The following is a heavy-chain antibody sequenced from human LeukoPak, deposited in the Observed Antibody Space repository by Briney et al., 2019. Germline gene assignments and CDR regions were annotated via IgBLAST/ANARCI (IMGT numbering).Heavy chain of an antibody. CDR1: GFTFGKYA. J-gene: IGHJ4*02. V-gene: IGHV3-23*01. CDR2: ISSTGGST. Sequence: GGSLRLSCAASGFTFGKYAMSWVREAPGKGLEWVSAISSTGGSTCCADSVKGRFTISRDNSKNTLYLQVNSLRAEDTAVYYCAKFSTVSSGSYYDFDYWGQGTLVTVSS. D-gene: IGHD1-26*01. CDR3: AKFSTVSSGSYYDFDY.